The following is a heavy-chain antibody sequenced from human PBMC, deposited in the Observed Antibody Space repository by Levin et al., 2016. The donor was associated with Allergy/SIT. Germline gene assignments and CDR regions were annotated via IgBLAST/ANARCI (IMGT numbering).Heavy chain of an antibody. D-gene: IGHD2-8*01. CDR3: GRDADCTDGVCFDY. V-gene: IGHV3-7*01. CDR2: INQDGSRK. J-gene: IGHJ4*02. Sequence: GGSLRLSCAASGFTLSTYWMTWVRQAPGKGLEWVANINQDGSRKYYMDSAKGRFTISRDNAKNSLYLQLSSLRADDTALYYCGRDADCTDGVCFDYWGQGILVTVSS. CDR1: GFTLSTYW.